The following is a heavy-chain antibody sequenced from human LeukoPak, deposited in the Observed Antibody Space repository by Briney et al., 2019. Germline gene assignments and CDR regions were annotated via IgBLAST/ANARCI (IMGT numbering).Heavy chain of an antibody. J-gene: IGHJ4*02. V-gene: IGHV3-21*01. Sequence: GGSLRLSCAASGFTFSSYSMNWVRQAPGKGLEWVSSISSSSSYIYYADSVKGRFTISRDNAKNSLYLQMNSLRAEDTAVYYCARDLSRSTYYGSGSYYSGSDYWGQGTLVTVSS. CDR3: ARDLSRSTYYGSGSYYSGSDY. D-gene: IGHD3-10*01. CDR1: GFTFSSYS. CDR2: ISSSSSYI.